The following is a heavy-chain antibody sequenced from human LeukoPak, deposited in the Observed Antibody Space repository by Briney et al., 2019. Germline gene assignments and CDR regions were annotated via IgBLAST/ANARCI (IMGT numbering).Heavy chain of an antibody. Sequence: ASVKVSCKASGYTFTSYGISWVRQAPGQGLEWMGWISAYNGNTNYAQKLQGRVTMTTDTSTSTAYTELRSLRSDDTAVYYCARDIVVVPAAWEYFDYWGQGTLVTVSS. V-gene: IGHV1-18*01. CDR3: ARDIVVVPAAWEYFDY. J-gene: IGHJ4*02. D-gene: IGHD2-2*01. CDR2: ISAYNGNT. CDR1: GYTFTSYG.